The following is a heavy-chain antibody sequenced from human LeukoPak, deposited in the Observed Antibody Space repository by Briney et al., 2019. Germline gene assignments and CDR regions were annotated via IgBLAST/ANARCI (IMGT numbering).Heavy chain of an antibody. D-gene: IGHD5-18*01. J-gene: IGHJ4*02. CDR3: AKVSGYSYGYFDY. V-gene: IGHV3-9*01. Sequence: GRSLRLSCAASGFTFDDSAMHWVRQAPGKGLEWVSGISWNSGDIGYADSVKGRFTISRGNAKNSLFLQMNNLRAEDTALYYCAKVSGYSYGYFDYWGQGTLVTVSS. CDR2: ISWNSGDI. CDR1: GFTFDDSA.